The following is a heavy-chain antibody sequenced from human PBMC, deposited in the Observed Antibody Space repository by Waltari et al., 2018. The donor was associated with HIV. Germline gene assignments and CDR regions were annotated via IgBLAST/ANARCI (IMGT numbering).Heavy chain of an antibody. V-gene: IGHV3-11*01. CDR3: ARAVYDSSGYYLDC. D-gene: IGHD3-22*01. CDR2: ISSSGGTT. CDR1: GFTFSDFY. J-gene: IGHJ4*02. Sequence: QVHLVKSGGGMVKPGGSLSLSCAAPGFTFSDFYMSWIRQAPGKGPEWVSYISSSGGTTYYADSVHGRFTISRDNANNSLFLQMTRLRVDDTATYYCARAVYDSSGYYLDCWGQGSLVAVSS.